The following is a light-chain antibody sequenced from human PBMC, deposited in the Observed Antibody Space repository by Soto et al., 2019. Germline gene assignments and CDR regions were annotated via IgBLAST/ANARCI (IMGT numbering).Light chain of an antibody. CDR3: SSYAGNSVYV. CDR2: EGT. Sequence: QSVLTQPASVSGSPGQSITISCTGTSSDVGSYNLVSWFQQLPGKVPKLIIYEGTKRPSGVSDRFSGSKPGYTASLTISGLQAEDAADYDRSSYAGNSVYVFGNATKLTV. V-gene: IGLV2-23*01. CDR1: SSDVGSYNL. J-gene: IGLJ1*01.